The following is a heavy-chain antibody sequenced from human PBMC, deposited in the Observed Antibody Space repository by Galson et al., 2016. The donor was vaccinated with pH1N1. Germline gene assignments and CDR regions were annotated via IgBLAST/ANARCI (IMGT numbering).Heavy chain of an antibody. CDR1: GFTFSSYS. D-gene: IGHD3-10*02. J-gene: IGHJ4*02. Sequence: SLRLSCAASGFTFSSYSMNWVRQAPGKGLEWVSSISSSSSYVDYADSVKGRFTISRDNAKNSLYLQMNSLRAEDTAVYYCVRGLGLVFGELPDPTWDYWGQGPLVTVSS. V-gene: IGHV3-21*01. CDR2: ISSSSSYV. CDR3: VRGLGLVFGELPDPTWDY.